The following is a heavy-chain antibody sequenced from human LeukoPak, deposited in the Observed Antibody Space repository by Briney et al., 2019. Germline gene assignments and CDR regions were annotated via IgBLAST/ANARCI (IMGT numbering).Heavy chain of an antibody. J-gene: IGHJ6*02. D-gene: IGHD5-24*01. CDR2: IYYSGST. CDR1: GGSISSNY. CDR3: ARDVMATTSRDFYYYYGMDV. V-gene: IGHV4-59*01. Sequence: SETLSLTCTVSGGSISSNYWSWIRQPPGKGLEWIGYIYYSGSTNYNPSLKSRVTISVDTSKNQFSLKLSSVTAADTAVYYCARDVMATTSRDFYYYYGMDVWGQGTTVTVSS.